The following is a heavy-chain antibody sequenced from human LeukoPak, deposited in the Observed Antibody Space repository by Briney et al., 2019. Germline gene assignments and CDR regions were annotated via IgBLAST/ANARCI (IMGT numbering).Heavy chain of an antibody. CDR3: ARLDSSGYPSYWYFDL. Sequence: SVKVSCKASGGTFSSYAISWVRQAPGQGLEWMGGIIPILGVANYAQKFQGRVTITADKSTSTAYMELSSLRSEDTAVYYCARLDSSGYPSYWYFDLWGRGTLVTVSS. CDR2: IIPILGVA. V-gene: IGHV1-69*04. J-gene: IGHJ2*01. CDR1: GGTFSSYA. D-gene: IGHD3-22*01.